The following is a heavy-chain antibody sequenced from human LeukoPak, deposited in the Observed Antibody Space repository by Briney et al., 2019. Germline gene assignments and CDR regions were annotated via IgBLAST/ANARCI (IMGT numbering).Heavy chain of an antibody. CDR2: IYHSGST. CDR3: ARPDYYDSSDDAFDI. CDR1: GYSISSGYY. D-gene: IGHD3-22*01. V-gene: IGHV4-38-2*02. J-gene: IGHJ3*02. Sequence: SETLSLTCTVSGYSISSGYYWGWIRQPPGQGLEWIGSIYHSGSTYYNPSLKSRVTISVDTSKNQFSLKLSSVTAADTAVYYCARPDYYDSSDDAFDIWGQGTMVTVSS.